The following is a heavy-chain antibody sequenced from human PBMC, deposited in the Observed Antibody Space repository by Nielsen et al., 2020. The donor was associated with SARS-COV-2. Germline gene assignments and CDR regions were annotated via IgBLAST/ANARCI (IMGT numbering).Heavy chain of an antibody. CDR2: IYYSGST. V-gene: IGHV4-39*01. J-gene: IGHJ6*02. CDR3: AGLRYCGGGSCYYYYGMDV. Sequence: WIRQPPGKGLEWIGSIYYSGSTYYNPSLKSRVTISVDTSKNQFSLKLSSVTAADMAVYYCAGLRYCGGGSCYYYYGMDVWGQGTTVTVSS. D-gene: IGHD2-15*01.